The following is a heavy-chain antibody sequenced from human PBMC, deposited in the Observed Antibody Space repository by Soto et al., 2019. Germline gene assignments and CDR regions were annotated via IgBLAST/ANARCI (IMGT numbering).Heavy chain of an antibody. Sequence: GESLMTSCKGSGYSFTSYWIGWVRQMPGKGLEWMGIIYPGDSDTRYSPSFQGQVTISADKSISTAYLQWSSLKASDTAMYYCARLRHYYFWRGYRDYWGQGTLVTVSS. D-gene: IGHD3-3*01. CDR3: ARLRHYYFWRGYRDY. CDR1: GYSFTSYW. CDR2: IYPGDSDT. J-gene: IGHJ4*02. V-gene: IGHV5-51*01.